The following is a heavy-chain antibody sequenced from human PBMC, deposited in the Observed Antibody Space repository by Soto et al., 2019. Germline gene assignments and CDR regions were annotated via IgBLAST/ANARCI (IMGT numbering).Heavy chain of an antibody. CDR2: IYYSGST. J-gene: IGHJ6*02. Sequence: SATLSLTCTVSGGSISSGGYYWSWIRQHPGKGLEWIGYIYYSGSTYYNPSLKSRVTISVDTSKNQFSLKLSSVTAADTAVYYCARDRHIVVVPAATRDYYYGMDGWGQGTTVTVSS. CDR1: GGSISSGGYY. V-gene: IGHV4-31*03. CDR3: ARDRHIVVVPAATRDYYYGMDG. D-gene: IGHD2-2*01.